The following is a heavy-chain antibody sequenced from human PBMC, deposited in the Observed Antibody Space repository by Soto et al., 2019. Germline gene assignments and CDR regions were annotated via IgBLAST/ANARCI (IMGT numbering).Heavy chain of an antibody. CDR1: GFTFSSYA. D-gene: IGHD3-3*01. V-gene: IGHV3-23*01. Sequence: EVRLLESGGGLVQPGGSLRLSCAASGFTFSSYAMSWVRQAPGKGLEWVSAISGSGGSTYYADSVKGRFTISRDNSKNTLYLQMNSLRAEDTAVYYCAKEKPFTIFGVFGPPTWFDPWGQGTLVTVSS. CDR2: ISGSGGST. CDR3: AKEKPFTIFGVFGPPTWFDP. J-gene: IGHJ5*02.